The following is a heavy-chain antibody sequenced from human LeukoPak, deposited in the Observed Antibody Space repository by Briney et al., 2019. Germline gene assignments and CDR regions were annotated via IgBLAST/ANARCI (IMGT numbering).Heavy chain of an antibody. V-gene: IGHV4-34*01. D-gene: IGHD6-6*01. Sequence: SETLSLTCAVYGGSCSGYYWSWIRQPPGKGLEWSGEINHSGSTNYNLSLKSRVTILVDTSKNNFSLKLSSVTAADTAVYYCATGPGYRRIAARHCFDHWGQGTLVTASS. CDR3: ATGPGYRRIAARHCFDH. CDR2: INHSGST. J-gene: IGHJ5*02. CDR1: GGSCSGYY.